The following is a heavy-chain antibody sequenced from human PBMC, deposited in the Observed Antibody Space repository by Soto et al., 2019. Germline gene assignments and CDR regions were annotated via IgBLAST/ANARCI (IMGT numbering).Heavy chain of an antibody. Sequence: SETLSLTCNVSGGSISDFYWSWIRQSPGKRLEWIGYLYYTGSTNYNPALKSRVTISLDTSKNQFSLKVRSVTTADTAVYYCARGGGYDFRSSQAPPIDVWGQGTTVTVSS. D-gene: IGHD3-3*01. V-gene: IGHV4-59*01. J-gene: IGHJ6*02. CDR2: LYYTGST. CDR1: GGSISDFY. CDR3: ARGGGYDFRSSQAPPIDV.